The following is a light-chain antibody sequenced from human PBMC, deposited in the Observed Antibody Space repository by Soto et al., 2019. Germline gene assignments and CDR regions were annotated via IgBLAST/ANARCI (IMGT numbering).Light chain of an antibody. CDR1: QSVNSN. V-gene: IGKV3-20*01. J-gene: IGKJ5*01. CDR3: QQYGSSPRT. Sequence: ETVIYQSLSTVSVSTGERATLHCRASQSVNSNLAWYQQKLGQAPRVLIYGASSRATGIPDRFSGSGSGTDFTLTISRLEPEDFAVYYCQQYGSSPRTFGQGTRLEI. CDR2: GAS.